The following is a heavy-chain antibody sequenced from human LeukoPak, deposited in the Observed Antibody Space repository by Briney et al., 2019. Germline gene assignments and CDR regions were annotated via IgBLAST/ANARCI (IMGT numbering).Heavy chain of an antibody. D-gene: IGHD3-3*01. J-gene: IGHJ4*02. CDR3: ASPSSRVVIIPQY. CDR2: ISYDGSNK. V-gene: IGHV3-30*04. CDR1: GFTFSSYA. Sequence: GGSLRLSCAASGFTFSSYAMHWVRQAPGKGLEWVAVISYDGSNKYYADSVKGRFTISRDNSKNTLYLQMNSLRAEDTAVYYCASPSSRVVIIPQYWGQGTLVTVSS.